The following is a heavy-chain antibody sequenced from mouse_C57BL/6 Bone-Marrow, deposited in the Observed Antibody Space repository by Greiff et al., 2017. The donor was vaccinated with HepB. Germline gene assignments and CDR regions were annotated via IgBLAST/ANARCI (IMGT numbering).Heavy chain of an antibody. J-gene: IGHJ2*01. CDR2: IYPGSGST. Sequence: QVQLQQPGAELVKPGASVKMSCKASGYTFTSYWITWVKQRPGQGLEWIGDIYPGSGSTNYNEKFKSKATLPVDTSSSTAYMQLSSLTSEDSAVYYCARQLRLVAYFDYWGQGTTLTVSS. CDR1: GYTFTSYW. D-gene: IGHD3-2*02. CDR3: ARQLRLVAYFDY. V-gene: IGHV1-55*01.